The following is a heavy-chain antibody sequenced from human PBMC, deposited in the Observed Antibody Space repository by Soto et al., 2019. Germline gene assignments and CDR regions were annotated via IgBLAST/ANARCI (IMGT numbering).Heavy chain of an antibody. D-gene: IGHD7-27*01. V-gene: IGHV2-5*02. CDR2: IFWDDSK. Sequence: SGPTLVNPTQTLTLTCTFSGFSLNTGGLGVGWIRQPPGKALEWLALIFWDDSKRYSPSLRGRLAITKDTSKNQVVLTMTNMDPVDTATYYCAHSANWGSSVHWFDPWGQGTLVTVSS. CDR3: AHSANWGSSVHWFDP. CDR1: GFSLNTGGLG. J-gene: IGHJ5*02.